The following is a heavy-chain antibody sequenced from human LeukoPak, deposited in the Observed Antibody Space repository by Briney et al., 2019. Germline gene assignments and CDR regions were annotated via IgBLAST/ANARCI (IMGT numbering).Heavy chain of an antibody. J-gene: IGHJ3*02. V-gene: IGHV3-49*04. CDR3: ARGRNAFDI. CDR1: GFTFGDYA. CDR2: IRSKAYGGTT. Sequence: GGSLRLSCTASGFTFGDYAMSWVRQAPGKGLEWVGFIRSKAYGGTTEYAASVKGRFTISRDDSKSIAYLQMNSLKTEDTAVYYCARGRNAFDIWGLGTVVTVSS.